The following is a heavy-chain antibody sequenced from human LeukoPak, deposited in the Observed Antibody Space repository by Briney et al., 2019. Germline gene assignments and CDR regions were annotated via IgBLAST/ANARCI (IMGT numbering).Heavy chain of an antibody. J-gene: IGHJ6*04. CDR3: ARAVAAYYYYYGMDV. CDR1: GFTFSSYA. CDR2: ISYDGSNK. D-gene: IGHD6-19*01. V-gene: IGHV3-30*04. Sequence: GGSLRLSCAASGFTFSSYAMHWVRQAPGKGLEWVAVISYDGSNKYYADPVKGRFTISRDNSKNTLYLQMNSLGAEDTAVYYCARAVAAYYYYYGMDVWGKGTTVTVSS.